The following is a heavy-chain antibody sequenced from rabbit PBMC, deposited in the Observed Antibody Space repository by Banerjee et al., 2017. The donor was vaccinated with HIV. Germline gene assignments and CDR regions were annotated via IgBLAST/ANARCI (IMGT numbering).Heavy chain of an antibody. D-gene: IGHD4-2*01. CDR2: IDAGSSGDT. CDR3: ARAGYAGGAYVTYFNL. J-gene: IGHJ4*01. V-gene: IGHV1S40*01. CDR1: GFSFSSSYY. Sequence: QSLEESGGDLVKPGASLTLTCTASGFSFSSSYYMCWVRQAPGKGLELIACIDAGSSGDTYYASWAKGRFTISKASSTTVTLQMTSLTAADTATCFCARAGYAGGAYVTYFNLWGPGTLVTVS.